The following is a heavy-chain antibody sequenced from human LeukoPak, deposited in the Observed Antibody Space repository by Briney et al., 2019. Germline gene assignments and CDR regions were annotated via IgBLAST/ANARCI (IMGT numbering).Heavy chain of an antibody. J-gene: IGHJ4*02. D-gene: IGHD4-17*01. CDR1: GFIFSGYG. CDR3: AKATSVTTLFDY. Sequence: GGSLRLSCAASGFIFSGYGMTWVRKAPGKGLEWVSAISGSGSGGSTYYADSVKGRFTISRDNSKNTLYLQMNSLRVEDTAVYYCAKATSVTTLFDYWGQGTLVTVSS. V-gene: IGHV3-23*01. CDR2: ISGSGSGGST.